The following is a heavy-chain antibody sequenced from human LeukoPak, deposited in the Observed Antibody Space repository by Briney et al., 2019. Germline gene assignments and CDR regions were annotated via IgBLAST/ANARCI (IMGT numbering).Heavy chain of an antibody. V-gene: IGHV4-59*01. Sequence: SETLSLTCTVSGGSISSYYWSWIRQPPGKGLEWIGYIYYSGSTNYNPSLKSRVTISVDTSKNQFSLKLSSVTAADTAVYYCARETPGAGHFDYWGQGSLVTVSS. CDR3: ARETPGAGHFDY. D-gene: IGHD7-27*01. CDR2: IYYSGST. CDR1: GGSISSYY. J-gene: IGHJ4*02.